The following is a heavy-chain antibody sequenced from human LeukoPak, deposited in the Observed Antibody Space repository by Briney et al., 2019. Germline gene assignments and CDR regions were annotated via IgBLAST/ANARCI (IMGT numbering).Heavy chain of an antibody. CDR3: ARVVDTDYFDY. J-gene: IGHJ4*02. D-gene: IGHD5-18*01. CDR2: INPSGGST. Sequence: ASVKVSCKASGYTCTSYYMHWVRRAPGQGLEWMGIINPSGGSTSYAQKFQGRVTMTRDTSTSTVYMELSSLRSEDTAVYYCARVVDTDYFDYWGQGTLVTVSS. CDR1: GYTCTSYY. V-gene: IGHV1-46*01.